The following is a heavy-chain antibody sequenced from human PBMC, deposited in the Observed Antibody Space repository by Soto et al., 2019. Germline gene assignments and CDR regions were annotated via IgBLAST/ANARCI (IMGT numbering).Heavy chain of an antibody. CDR3: ARDTPDLENDIVVVPAARFDY. D-gene: IGHD2-2*01. Sequence: SVKVSCKASGGTFSSYAIIWVRQAPGQGLEFMGGIIPIFGTANYAQKFQGRVTITADESTRTAYMELSSLRSEDTAVYYCARDTPDLENDIVVVPAARFDYWGQGTLVTVSS. CDR2: IIPIFGTA. CDR1: GGTFSSYA. J-gene: IGHJ4*02. V-gene: IGHV1-69*13.